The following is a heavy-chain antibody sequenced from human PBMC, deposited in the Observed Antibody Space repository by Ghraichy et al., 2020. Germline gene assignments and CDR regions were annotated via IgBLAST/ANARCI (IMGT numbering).Heavy chain of an antibody. CDR1: GFTFSSYA. J-gene: IGHJ4*02. CDR2: ISGSGDTT. V-gene: IGHV3-23*01. Sequence: GESLNISCAASGFTFSSYAMTWVRQAPGKGLEWVAIISGSGDTTHHADSIQGRFTVSRDNSKRTLYLQMNRMKVEDTAVDYCAKALGGEAGPRNNHDFWGQGTLVTVSP. D-gene: IGHD3-16*01. CDR3: AKALGGEAGPRNNHDF.